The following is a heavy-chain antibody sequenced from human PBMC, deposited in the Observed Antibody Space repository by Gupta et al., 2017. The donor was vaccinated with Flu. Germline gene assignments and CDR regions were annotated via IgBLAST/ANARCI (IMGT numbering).Heavy chain of an antibody. CDR3: ARGHWDK. CDR2: ISSRGDI. Sequence: EVQLVESGGGLVQPGGSLRLSCVASGFIFSGQDMSWVRQAPGRGLEWISFISSRGDIYYGDTVRGRFPISRDNTKNSLYLQMSGLRDEDTALYYCARGHWDKWGQGTQVTVSS. J-gene: IGHJ4*02. CDR1: GFIFSGQD. V-gene: IGHV3-48*03. D-gene: IGHD1-26*01.